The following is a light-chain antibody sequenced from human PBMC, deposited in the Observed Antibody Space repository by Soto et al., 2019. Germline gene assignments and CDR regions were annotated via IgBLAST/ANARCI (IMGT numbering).Light chain of an antibody. CDR1: QSVSSD. J-gene: IGKJ5*01. Sequence: EIVMTQSPATLYLSPGERATLSCRASQSVSSDLAWYQQLPGQAPRLLIFGASTRATGIPARFSGSGSGTDFTLTISRLEPEDYAVYHCQQYGSSPITFGQGTRLEIK. CDR3: QQYGSSPIT. CDR2: GAS. V-gene: IGKV3-20*01.